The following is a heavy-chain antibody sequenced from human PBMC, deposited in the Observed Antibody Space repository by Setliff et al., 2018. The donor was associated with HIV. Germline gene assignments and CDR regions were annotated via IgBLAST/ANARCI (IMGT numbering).Heavy chain of an antibody. D-gene: IGHD6-19*01. V-gene: IGHV2-5*02. Sequence: SGPTLVNPTQTLTLTCTFSGFSLSTSGVGVGWIRQPPGKALEWLALIYWDDDQRYSPSLQSRLTVTKGTSKNQVVFTMTNMDPVDTATYYCAHRAGRGWFRHYFDYWGQGTLVTVSS. CDR1: GFSLSTSGVG. CDR3: AHRAGRGWFRHYFDY. CDR2: IYWDDDQ. J-gene: IGHJ4*02.